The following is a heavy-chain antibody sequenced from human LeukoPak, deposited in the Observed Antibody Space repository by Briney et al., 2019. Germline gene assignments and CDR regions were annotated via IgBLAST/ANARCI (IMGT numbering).Heavy chain of an antibody. J-gene: IGHJ3*02. V-gene: IGHV4-39*07. Sequence: PSETLSLTCTVSGGSISSSSYYWGWIRQPPGKGLEWIGSIYYSGSTYYNPSLKSRVTISVDTSKNQFSLKLSSVTAADTAVYYCARRLLIMITFGGVSGAFDIWGQGTMVTVSS. CDR2: IYYSGST. CDR3: ARRLLIMITFGGVSGAFDI. D-gene: IGHD3-16*01. CDR1: GGSISSSSYY.